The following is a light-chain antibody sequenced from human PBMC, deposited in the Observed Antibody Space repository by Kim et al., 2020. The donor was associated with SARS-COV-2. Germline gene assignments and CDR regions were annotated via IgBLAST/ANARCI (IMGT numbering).Light chain of an antibody. J-gene: IGKJ2*01. V-gene: IGKV1-5*01. CDR1: QSLGSW. CDR2: DAS. Sequence: SASVGDRVPITCRASQSLGSWLAWYQQKPEKAPKLLIYDASSLESGVPSRFSGSGSGTDFILTITSLQPDDFATYYCHQYKTYPLTFGQGTKLEI. CDR3: HQYKTYPLT.